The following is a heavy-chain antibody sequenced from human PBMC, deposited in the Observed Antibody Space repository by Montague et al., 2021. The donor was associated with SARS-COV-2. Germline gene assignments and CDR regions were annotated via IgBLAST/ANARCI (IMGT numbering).Heavy chain of an antibody. CDR2: ISYDGSNK. Sequence: SLRLSCAASGFTFSSYGMHWVRQAPGKGLEWVAVISYDGSNKYYADSVKGRFTISRDNFKNTLYLQMNSLRAEDTAVYYCARDPGETMGYYYGMDVWGQGTTVTVSS. CDR1: GFTFSSYG. CDR3: ARDPGETMGYYYGMDV. J-gene: IGHJ6*02. V-gene: IGHV3-33*05. D-gene: IGHD1-1*01.